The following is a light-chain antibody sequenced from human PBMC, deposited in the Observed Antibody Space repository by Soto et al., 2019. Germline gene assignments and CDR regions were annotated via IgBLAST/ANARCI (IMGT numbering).Light chain of an antibody. CDR1: QSISSY. J-gene: IGKJ1*01. V-gene: IGKV1-39*01. CDR2: AAS. CDR3: QQRSNWPRT. Sequence: DIQMTQSPSTLSASVGARATITCRASQSISSYLNWYQQKPGKAPKLLSYAASSLQSGVPSRFSGSGSGTEFTLTISSLEPEDFAVYYCQQRSNWPRTFGQGTKVDIK.